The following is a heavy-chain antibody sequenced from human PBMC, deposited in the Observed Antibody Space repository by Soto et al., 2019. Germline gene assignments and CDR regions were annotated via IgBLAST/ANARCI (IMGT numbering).Heavy chain of an antibody. CDR3: ARDQIQLWLAGGAFDI. D-gene: IGHD5-18*01. CDR2: IKQDGSEK. Sequence: GSLRLSCAASGFTFSSYWMSWVRQAPGKGLEWVANIKQDGSEKYYVDSVKGRFTISRDNAKNSLYLQMNSLRAEDTAVYYCARDQIQLWLAGGAFDIWGQGTMVTVSS. CDR1: GFTFSSYW. V-gene: IGHV3-7*01. J-gene: IGHJ3*02.